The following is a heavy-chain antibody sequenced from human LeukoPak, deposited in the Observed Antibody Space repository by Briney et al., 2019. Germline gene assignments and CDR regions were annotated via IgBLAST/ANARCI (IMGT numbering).Heavy chain of an antibody. D-gene: IGHD3-22*01. J-gene: IGHJ4*02. CDR3: ARQHSSGYYYFDN. CDR2: INHSGST. CDR1: GGSFSGYY. V-gene: IGHV4-34*01. Sequence: SETLSLTCAVYGGSFSGYYWSWIRQPPGKGLEWIGEINHSGSTNYNPSLKSRVTISVDTSKNQFSLKLSSVTAADTAVYYCARQHSSGYYYFDNWGQGTLVTVSS.